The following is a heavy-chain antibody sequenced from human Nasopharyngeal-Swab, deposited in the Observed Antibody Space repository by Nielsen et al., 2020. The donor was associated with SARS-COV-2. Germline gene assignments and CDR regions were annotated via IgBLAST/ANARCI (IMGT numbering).Heavy chain of an antibody. CDR3: ARDSAGKYDYVWGSYRYYYHGMDV. Sequence: ASVKVSCKASGYTFTSYGISWVRQAPGQGLKWMGWISVYNGNTNHAQKFQGRVTMTTDTSTSTAYMELRSLRSDDTAVYYCARDSAGKYDYVWGSYRYYYHGMDVWGQGTTVTVSS. D-gene: IGHD3-16*02. J-gene: IGHJ6*02. CDR1: GYTFTSYG. CDR2: ISVYNGNT. V-gene: IGHV1-18*01.